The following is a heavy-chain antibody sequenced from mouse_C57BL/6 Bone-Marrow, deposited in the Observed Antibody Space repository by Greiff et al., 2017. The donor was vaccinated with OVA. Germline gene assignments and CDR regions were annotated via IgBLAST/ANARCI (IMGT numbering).Heavy chain of an antibody. Sequence: QVQLQQPGAELVMPGASVKLSCKASGYTFTSYWMHWVKQRPGQGLEWIGEIGPSDSYTNYNQKFKGKSTLTVDKSSSTAYMQLSSLTSEDSAVYYCARESGSSYPTFAYWGQGTLVTVSA. CDR2: IGPSDSYT. CDR1: GYTFTSYW. J-gene: IGHJ3*01. V-gene: IGHV1-69*01. D-gene: IGHD1-1*01. CDR3: ARESGSSYPTFAY.